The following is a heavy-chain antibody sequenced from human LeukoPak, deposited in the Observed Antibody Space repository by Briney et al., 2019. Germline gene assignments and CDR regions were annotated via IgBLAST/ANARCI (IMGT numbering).Heavy chain of an antibody. J-gene: IGHJ4*02. V-gene: IGHV1-2*02. CDR1: GYTFTGYY. CDR3: ARSNRRRGYSYGYDFDY. D-gene: IGHD5-18*01. CDR2: INPNSGGT. Sequence: ASVKVSCKASGYTFTGYYMHWVRQAPGQGLEWMGWINPNSGGTNYAQKFQGRVTMTRDTSISTAYMELSRLRSDDTAVYYCARSNRRRGYSYGYDFDYWGQGTLVTVSS.